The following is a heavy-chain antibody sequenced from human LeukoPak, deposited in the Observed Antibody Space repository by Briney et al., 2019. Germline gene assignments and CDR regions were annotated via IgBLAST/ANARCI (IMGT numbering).Heavy chain of an antibody. J-gene: IGHJ4*02. CDR3: ARGVSGYDWFLDY. Sequence: PSETLSLTCTVSGGSISSYYWSWIRQPPGKGLEWIGSIQYSRSTNYNSSLKSRVTISVDTSKIQFSLKLSSVTAADTAVYYCARGVSGYDWFLDYWGQGTLVTVSS. D-gene: IGHD5-12*01. CDR2: IQYSRST. CDR1: GGSISSYY. V-gene: IGHV4-59*01.